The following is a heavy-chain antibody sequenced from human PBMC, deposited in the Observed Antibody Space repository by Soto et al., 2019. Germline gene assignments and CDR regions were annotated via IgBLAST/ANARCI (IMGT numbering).Heavy chain of an antibody. CDR1: GYSFTRYL. CDR3: AGGGVRGVITRTRDYYGMDV. D-gene: IGHD3-10*01. CDR2: IYPGDSDT. Sequence: GESLKISRKGSGYSFTRYLIGWGRQMPRKGLGGMGIIYPGDSDTRYSPSFQGQVTISADKSISTAYLQWSSLKASDTAMYYCAGGGVRGVITRTRDYYGMDVWGQGTTVTVSS. J-gene: IGHJ6*02. V-gene: IGHV5-51*01.